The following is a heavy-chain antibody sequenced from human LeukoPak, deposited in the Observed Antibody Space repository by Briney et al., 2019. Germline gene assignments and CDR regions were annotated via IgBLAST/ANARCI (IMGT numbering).Heavy chain of an antibody. CDR1: GGSISSYY. V-gene: IGHV4-34*01. CDR3: ARGATKLTN. Sequence: SETLSLTCTVSGGSISSYYWSWIRQPPGKGLEWIGEINHSGSTNYNPSLKSRVTISVDTSKNQFSLKLSSATAADTAVYYCARGATKLTNWGQGTLVTVSS. CDR2: INHSGST. J-gene: IGHJ4*02. D-gene: IGHD4-11*01.